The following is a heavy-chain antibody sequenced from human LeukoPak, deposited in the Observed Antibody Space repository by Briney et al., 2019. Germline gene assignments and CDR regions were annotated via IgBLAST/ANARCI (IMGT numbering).Heavy chain of an antibody. CDR2: IHGDGTFT. Sequence: PGGSLRLSCAASGFTFSTYWMHWVRQASGKGLVWVSRIHGDGTFTTSADSVKGRFTISRDNAQNMVYLQMNSLRVEDTAVYYCARDLVLGSGSYGQWGQGTLVTVSS. CDR1: GFTFSTYW. D-gene: IGHD3-10*01. V-gene: IGHV3-74*01. J-gene: IGHJ4*02. CDR3: ARDLVLGSGSYGQ.